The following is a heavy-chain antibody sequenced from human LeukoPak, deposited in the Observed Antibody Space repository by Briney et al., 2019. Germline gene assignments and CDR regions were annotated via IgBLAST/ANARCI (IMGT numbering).Heavy chain of an antibody. D-gene: IGHD6-19*01. Sequence: GRSLRLSCAASGFTFSSYKMNWVRQAPGKGLEWVSSISGDSRYIYYADSLKGRFTISRDNAKNSRHLQMNSLRAEDTAVYYCARDPGTVADTYFDYWGPGTLVTVSS. V-gene: IGHV3-21*01. CDR2: ISGDSRYI. CDR3: ARDPGTVADTYFDY. J-gene: IGHJ4*02. CDR1: GFTFSSYK.